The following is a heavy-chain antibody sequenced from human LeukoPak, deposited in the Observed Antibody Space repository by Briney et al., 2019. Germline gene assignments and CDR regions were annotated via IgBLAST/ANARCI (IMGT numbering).Heavy chain of an antibody. CDR1: GGAVSSGSYY. J-gene: IGHJ4*02. CDR3: ARDPSGYFNY. Sequence: PSETLSLTCTVSGGAVSSGSYYWSWIRQPPGKGLEWIGYIHYSGSTNYNPSLKSRVTISVDTSKNQFSLKLSSVTAADTAVYYCARDPSGYFNYWGQGTLATVSS. V-gene: IGHV4-61*01. D-gene: IGHD3-22*01. CDR2: IHYSGST.